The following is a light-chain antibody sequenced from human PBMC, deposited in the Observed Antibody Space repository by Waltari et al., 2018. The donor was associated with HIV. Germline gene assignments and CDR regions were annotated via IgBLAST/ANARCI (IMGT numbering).Light chain of an antibody. Sequence: QSALTQPRSVSGSPGQSVTVSCAGSSGAIGASKFVSWYQQHPGKAPKLILFEVIHRPSGVPDRFSGSRSGNRASLTISGLHNEDAADYFCCSYTGDSWVFGGGTTLTVL. J-gene: IGLJ3*02. CDR3: CSYTGDSWV. CDR1: SGAIGASKF. CDR2: EVI. V-gene: IGLV2-11*01.